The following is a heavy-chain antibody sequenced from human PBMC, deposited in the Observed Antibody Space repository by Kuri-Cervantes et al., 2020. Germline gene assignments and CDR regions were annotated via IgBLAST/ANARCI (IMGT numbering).Heavy chain of an antibody. CDR2: IWYDESKK. Sequence: GESLKISCAASGFTFSSYGMHWVRQAPGKGLEWVAVIWYDESKKHYADSVKGRFTISRDNSKNTLYLQMNSLRAEDTALYYCARDYIPIAVAPLGLIDYWGQGTLVTVSS. V-gene: IGHV3-33*08. J-gene: IGHJ4*02. D-gene: IGHD6-19*01. CDR3: ARDYIPIAVAPLGLIDY. CDR1: GFTFSSYG.